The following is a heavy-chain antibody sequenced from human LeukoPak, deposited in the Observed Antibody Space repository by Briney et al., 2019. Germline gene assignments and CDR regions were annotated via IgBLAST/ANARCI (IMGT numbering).Heavy chain of an antibody. CDR2: LYSGGMT. V-gene: IGHV3-53*01. D-gene: IGHD4-23*01. CDR3: ARMFGGNLYGYYFDY. CDR1: GFTVNNYY. Sequence: GGSLRLSCAASGFTVNNYYMTWVRQAPGKGLECVSILYSGGMTFYSDSVKGRFTISTDNSRNTVNLQMNSLRAEDTGIYYCARMFGGNLYGYYFDYWGQGSVLTVFS. J-gene: IGHJ4*02.